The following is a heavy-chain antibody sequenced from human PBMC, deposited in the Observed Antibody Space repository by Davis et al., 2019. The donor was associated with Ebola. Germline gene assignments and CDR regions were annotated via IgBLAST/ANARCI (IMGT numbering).Heavy chain of an antibody. CDR1: GFTFSSYG. Sequence: GGSLRLSCAASGFTFSSYGMHWVRQAPGKGLEWVALISYDGSHKYYADSVKGRFTISRDNSKNTLYLQMNSLRAEDTAVYYCAKDHSLCRGGFDYWGQGTLVTVSS. J-gene: IGHJ4*02. CDR3: AKDHSLCRGGFDY. CDR2: ISYDGSHK. V-gene: IGHV3-30*18. D-gene: IGHD5/OR15-5a*01.